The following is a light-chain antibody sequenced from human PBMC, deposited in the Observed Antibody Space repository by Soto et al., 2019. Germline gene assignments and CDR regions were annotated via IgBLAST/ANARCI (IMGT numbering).Light chain of an antibody. CDR2: EVS. CDR1: SSDVGGYNY. V-gene: IGLV2-14*01. J-gene: IGLJ1*01. CDR3: SSYTSSTTLHV. Sequence: QSVLTQPASVSGSAGQSITISCTGASSDVGGYNYVSWYQQHPGKAPKLMIYEVSHRPSEISNRFSGSKSGNTASLTISGLQAEDEADYYCSSYTSSTTLHVFGAGTKVTV.